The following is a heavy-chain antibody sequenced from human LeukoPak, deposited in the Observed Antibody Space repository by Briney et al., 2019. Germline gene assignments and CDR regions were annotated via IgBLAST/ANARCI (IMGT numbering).Heavy chain of an antibody. CDR2: VYYSEFT. D-gene: IGHD6-13*01. V-gene: IGHV4-31*03. CDR3: AGGLDSSKMGY. CDR1: GGSISSGGHY. J-gene: IGHJ4*02. Sequence: SETLSLTCTVSGGSISSGGHYWSWIRQHPGKGLEWIGSVYYSEFTYYNPSIKSRVTISVDSSENQLSLKLSSVTAADTAVYYCAGGLDSSKMGYWGQGTLVTVSS.